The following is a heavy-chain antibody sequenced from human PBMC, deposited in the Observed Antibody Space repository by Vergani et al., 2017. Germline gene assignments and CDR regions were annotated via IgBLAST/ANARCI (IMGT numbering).Heavy chain of an antibody. J-gene: IGHJ4*02. V-gene: IGHV3-30*04. CDR1: GFTFSSYA. D-gene: IGHD2-2*01. CDR2: ISYDGGNK. CDR3: ARGGCSSTSCYRNY. Sequence: QVQLVESGGGVVQPGRSLRLSCAASGFTFSSYAMHWVRQAPGKGLKWVAVISYDGGNKYYADSVKGRFTISRDNSKNTLYLQMNSLRAEDTAVYYCARGGCSSTSCYRNYWGQGTLVTVSS.